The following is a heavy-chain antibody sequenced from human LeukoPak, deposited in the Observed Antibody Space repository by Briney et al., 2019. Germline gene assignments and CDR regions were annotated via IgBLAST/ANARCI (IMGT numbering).Heavy chain of an antibody. J-gene: IGHJ4*02. V-gene: IGHV3-30*18. CDR3: AKARCSGGSCYDGADY. Sequence: PGGSLRLSCAASGFTFSSYGMHWVRQAPGKGLEWVAVISYDGSNKYYADSVKGRFTISRDNSKNTLYLQMNSLRAEDTAVYYCAKARCSGGSCYDGADYWGQGTLVTVSS. CDR2: ISYDGSNK. CDR1: GFTFSSYG. D-gene: IGHD2-15*01.